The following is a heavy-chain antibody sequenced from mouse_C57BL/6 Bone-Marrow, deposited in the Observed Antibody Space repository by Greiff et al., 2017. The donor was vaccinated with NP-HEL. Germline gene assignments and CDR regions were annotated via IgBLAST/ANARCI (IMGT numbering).Heavy chain of an antibody. D-gene: IGHD2-2*01. Sequence: DVMLVESGGGLVKPGGSLKLSCAASGFTFSSYAMSWVRQTPEKRLEWVATISDGGSYTYYPDNVKGRFTISRDNAKNNLYLQMSHLKSEDTAMYYCARDYYGYSWFAYWGQGTLVTVSA. CDR3: ARDYYGYSWFAY. J-gene: IGHJ3*01. V-gene: IGHV5-4*01. CDR2: ISDGGSYT. CDR1: GFTFSSYA.